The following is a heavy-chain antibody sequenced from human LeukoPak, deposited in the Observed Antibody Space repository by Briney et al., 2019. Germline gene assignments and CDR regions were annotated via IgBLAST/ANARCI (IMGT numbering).Heavy chain of an antibody. V-gene: IGHV4-39*01. D-gene: IGHD1-26*01. Sequence: SETLSLTCAVYGGSFRGYYWGWIRQPPGKGLEWIGTIYYSGSTYYNPSLKSRVTISVDTSKNQFSLKLSSVTAADTAVYYCARRGSGNYLSPVNYWGQGTLVTVSS. CDR1: GGSFRGYY. CDR3: ARRGSGNYLSPVNY. J-gene: IGHJ4*02. CDR2: IYYSGST.